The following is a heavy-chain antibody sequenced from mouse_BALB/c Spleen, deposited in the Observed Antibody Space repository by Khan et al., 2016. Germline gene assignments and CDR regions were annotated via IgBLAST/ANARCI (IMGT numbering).Heavy chain of an antibody. CDR1: GFTFTDYY. CDR3: ARDNYAMDY. J-gene: IGHJ4*01. Sequence: EVELVESGGGLIQPGDSLRLSCATSGFTFTDYYMSWVRQPPGKALEWLGFIRNKANGYTTEYSASVKGRFTISRDNSQSILYLPMNTLRAEDSATYYCARDNYAMDYWGQGTSVTVSS. CDR2: IRNKANGYTT. V-gene: IGHV7-3*02.